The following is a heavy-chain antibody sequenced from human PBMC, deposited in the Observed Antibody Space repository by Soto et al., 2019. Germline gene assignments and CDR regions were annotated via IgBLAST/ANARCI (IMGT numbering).Heavy chain of an antibody. Sequence: ASVKVSCKVSGYTLTELSMHCARQAPGKGLEWMGGFDPEDGETIYAQKFQGRVTMTEDTSTDTAYMELSSLRSEDTAVYYCATKSARSYYDYVWGSYRNDAFDIWGQGTMVTVSS. J-gene: IGHJ3*02. CDR2: FDPEDGET. CDR1: GYTLTELS. D-gene: IGHD3-16*02. CDR3: ATKSARSYYDYVWGSYRNDAFDI. V-gene: IGHV1-24*01.